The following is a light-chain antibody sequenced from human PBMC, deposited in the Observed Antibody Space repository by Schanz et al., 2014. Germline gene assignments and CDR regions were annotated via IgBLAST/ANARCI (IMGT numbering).Light chain of an antibody. CDR3: QQYNSYSPWT. CDR1: QAISNY. Sequence: DIQMTQSPPSLSASVGDRVTITCRASQAISNYLAWYQQKPGKVPKLLIYDASTLQSGVPSRFSGSGSGTDFTLTISSLQPEDVATYYCQQYNSYSPWTFGQGTKVEIK. V-gene: IGKV1-27*01. CDR2: DAS. J-gene: IGKJ1*01.